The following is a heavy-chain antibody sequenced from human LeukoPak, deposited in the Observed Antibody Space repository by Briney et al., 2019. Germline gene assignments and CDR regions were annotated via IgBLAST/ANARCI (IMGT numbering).Heavy chain of an antibody. CDR3: ARAREWELLPRFDY. J-gene: IGHJ4*02. V-gene: IGHV1-3*01. CDR1: GYTFTSYA. Sequence: ASVKVSCKASGYTFTSYAMHWVRQAPGQRLEWMGWINAGNGNTKYSQKFQGRVTITRDTSASTAYMELSSLRSDDTAVYYCARAREWELLPRFDYWGQGTLVTVSS. CDR2: INAGNGNT. D-gene: IGHD1-26*01.